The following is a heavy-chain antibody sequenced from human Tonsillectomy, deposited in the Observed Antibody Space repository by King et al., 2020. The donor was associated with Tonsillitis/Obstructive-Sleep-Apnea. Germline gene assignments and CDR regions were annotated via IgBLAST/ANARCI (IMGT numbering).Heavy chain of an antibody. CDR2: IYYTGTT. J-gene: IGHJ6*03. V-gene: IGHV4-39*01. CDR3: ARQTDLIGAYYSCMDG. CDR1: GASVSSRDYY. D-gene: IGHD3-22*01. Sequence: QLQESGPGLVKPSETLSLTCIVSGASVSSRDYYWGWIRQPPGKGLEWIGSIYYTGTTYYNPSLKSRVTISVDTSKNQFSLRLNSVTAADTADYYCARQTDLIGAYYSCMDGWGKGTTVTVP.